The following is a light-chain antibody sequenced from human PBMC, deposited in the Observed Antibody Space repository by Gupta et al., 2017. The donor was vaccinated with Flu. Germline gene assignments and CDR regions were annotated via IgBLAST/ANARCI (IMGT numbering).Light chain of an antibody. CDR1: QDIKNW. V-gene: IGKV1-12*01. CDR2: GAS. J-gene: IGKJ1*01. CDR3: QQANNCPPT. Sequence: GDRVTITCRASQDIKNWLAWYQQKPGEAPKFLIYGASNLESGVPSRFSGSGSGTDFTLTITSLQPEDFATYHCQQANNCPPTFGQGTKVEI.